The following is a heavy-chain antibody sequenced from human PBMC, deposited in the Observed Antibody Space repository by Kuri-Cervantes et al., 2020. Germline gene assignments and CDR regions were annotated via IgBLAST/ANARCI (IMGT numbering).Heavy chain of an antibody. Sequence: ASVKVSCKASGYTFTNYGIAWVRQAPGQGLEWMGWINPNSGGTNYAQRFQGRVTMTRDTSISTAYMELSSLRSDDTAVYYCARDRADYEPDFHYWGQGTLVTVSS. D-gene: IGHD4-17*01. CDR1: GYTFTNYG. CDR3: ARDRADYEPDFHY. J-gene: IGHJ4*02. V-gene: IGHV1-2*02. CDR2: INPNSGGT.